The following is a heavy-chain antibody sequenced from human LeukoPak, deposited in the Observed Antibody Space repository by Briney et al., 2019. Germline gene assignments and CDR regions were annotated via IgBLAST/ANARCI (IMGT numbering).Heavy chain of an antibody. CDR1: GITLSNYG. CDR3: AGSSGWLFDY. D-gene: IGHD6-19*01. V-gene: IGHV3-7*01. J-gene: IGHJ4*02. Sequence: GGSPRLSCAVSGITLSNYGMSWVRQAPGKGLEWVANIKEDESEIYYVDSVQGRFTISRDNTKNSVYLQMNSLRAEDTAVYYCAGSSGWLFDYWGQGTLVAVSS. CDR2: IKEDESEI.